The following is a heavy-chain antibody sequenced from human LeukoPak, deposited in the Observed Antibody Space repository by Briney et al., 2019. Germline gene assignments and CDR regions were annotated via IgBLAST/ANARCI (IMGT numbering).Heavy chain of an antibody. V-gene: IGHV1-2*02. CDR3: ARGAEAETSLLDY. Sequence: GASVKVSCKASGYTFSDYYMHWVRQAPGQGLEWLGWINPKSGGTDYAQQFRGRVTMTRDTSSNTDYMEMRSLTSDDTALYYCARGAEAETSLLDYWGQGTLVTVSS. CDR2: INPKSGGT. CDR1: GYTFSDYY. J-gene: IGHJ4*02. D-gene: IGHD6-19*01.